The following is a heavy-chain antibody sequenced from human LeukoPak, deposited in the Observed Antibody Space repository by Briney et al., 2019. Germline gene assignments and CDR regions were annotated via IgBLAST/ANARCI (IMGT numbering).Heavy chain of an antibody. D-gene: IGHD5-12*01. CDR3: AKWHSAKILS. CDR2: IKEDGSEK. CDR1: GFTFSIYW. V-gene: IGHV3-7*01. Sequence: GGSLRLSCAASGFTFSIYWMSWVRQAPGKGLEWVATIKEDGSEKYYVDSVKGRFTISRDNAKNSLYLQMDSLRDEDAAVYYCAKWHSAKILSWGKGTLVTVSS. J-gene: IGHJ4*02.